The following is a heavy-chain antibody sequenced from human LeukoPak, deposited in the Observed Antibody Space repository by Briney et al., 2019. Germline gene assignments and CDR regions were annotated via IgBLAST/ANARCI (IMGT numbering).Heavy chain of an antibody. CDR2: IYYSGST. Sequence: SETLSLTCTVSGGSISSHYWSWIRQPPGKGLEWIGYIYYSGSTNYNPSLKSRVTISVDTSKNQFSLKLSSVTAADTAVYYCARELGYCSSTSCYSGWFDPWGQGTLVTVSS. CDR3: ARELGYCSSTSCYSGWFDP. V-gene: IGHV4-59*11. D-gene: IGHD2-2*02. J-gene: IGHJ5*02. CDR1: GGSISSHY.